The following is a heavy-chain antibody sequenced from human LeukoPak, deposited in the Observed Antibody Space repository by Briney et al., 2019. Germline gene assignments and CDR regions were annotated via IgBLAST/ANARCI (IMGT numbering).Heavy chain of an antibody. CDR2: ITSSGTYT. Sequence: SGGSLRLSCADSGFTFSNYNMNWVRQAPGKAMEWVSSITSSGTYTFYADSVKGRFTVPRDNAKNSLYLQMDSLGPEDTAVYYCARDPYSGNYGTYYYYYMDVWGKGTTVTISS. CDR3: ARDPYSGNYGTYYYYYMDV. J-gene: IGHJ6*03. D-gene: IGHD1-26*01. CDR1: GFTFSNYN. V-gene: IGHV3-21*01.